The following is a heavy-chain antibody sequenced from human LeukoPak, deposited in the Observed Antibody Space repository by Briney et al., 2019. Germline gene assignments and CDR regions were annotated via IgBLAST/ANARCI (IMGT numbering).Heavy chain of an antibody. J-gene: IGHJ3*02. D-gene: IGHD3-22*01. CDR1: GCTFTSYY. Sequence: ASVKVSCKASGCTFTSYYMHWVRQAPGQGLEWMGIINPSGGSTSYAQKFQGRVTMTSDTSTSTVYMELSSLRSEDTDVYYCARVTPMHYYDSSGYYTDAFDIWGQGTMVTVSS. CDR2: INPSGGST. CDR3: ARVTPMHYYDSSGYYTDAFDI. V-gene: IGHV1-46*01.